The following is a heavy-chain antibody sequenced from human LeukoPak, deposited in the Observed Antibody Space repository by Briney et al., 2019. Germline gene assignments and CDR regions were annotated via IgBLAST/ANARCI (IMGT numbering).Heavy chain of an antibody. CDR1: GYTLTELS. J-gene: IGHJ4*02. V-gene: IGHV1-24*01. CDR3: ARGRYSGYDSARLLGY. CDR2: FDPEDGET. D-gene: IGHD5-12*01. Sequence: GASVKVSCKVSGYTLTELSMHWVRQAPGKGLEWMGGFDPEDGETIYAQKFQGRVTMTEDTSTDTAYMELSSLRSEDTAVYYCARGRYSGYDSARLLGYWGQGTLVTVSS.